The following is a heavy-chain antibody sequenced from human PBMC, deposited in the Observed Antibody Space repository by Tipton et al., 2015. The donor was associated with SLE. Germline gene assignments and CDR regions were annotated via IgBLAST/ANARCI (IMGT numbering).Heavy chain of an antibody. V-gene: IGHV4-59*08. CDR2: IYYSGST. CDR3: ARDRYQWDFWPNWFDP. D-gene: IGHD1-26*01. J-gene: IGHJ5*02. CDR1: GGSISGYY. Sequence: TLSLTCTVSGGSISGYYWSWIRQPPGKGLEWIGYIYYSGSTNYNPSLKSRVTISVDTSKNQFSLKLRSVTAADTAVYYCARDRYQWDFWPNWFDPWGQGTLVTVSS.